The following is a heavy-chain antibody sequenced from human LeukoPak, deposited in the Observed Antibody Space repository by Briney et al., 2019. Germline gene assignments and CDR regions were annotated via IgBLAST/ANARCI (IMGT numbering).Heavy chain of an antibody. CDR2: ISSSGSTI. CDR1: GFTFSSYS. Sequence: GGSLRLSCAASGFTFSSYSMNWVRQAPGKGLEWVSYISSSGSTIYYADSVKGRFTISRDNAKNSLYLQMNSLRAEDTAVYYRASAGFCSSTSCYPYDDAFDIWGQGTMVTVSS. D-gene: IGHD2-2*01. CDR3: ASAGFCSSTSCYPYDDAFDI. J-gene: IGHJ3*02. V-gene: IGHV3-48*01.